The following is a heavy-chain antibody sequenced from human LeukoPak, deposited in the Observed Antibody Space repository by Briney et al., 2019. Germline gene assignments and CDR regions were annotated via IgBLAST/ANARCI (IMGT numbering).Heavy chain of an antibody. CDR3: ARSRGGFGDYGSWFDP. D-gene: IGHD4-17*01. J-gene: IGHJ5*02. Sequence: SETLSLTCTVSGGSISSSSYYWGWIRQPPGKGLEWIGSMYSSGSTYYNPSLKSRVTISVDTSKNQFSLKLTSVTAADTAIYYCARSRGGFGDYGSWFDPWGQGTLVIVSS. CDR2: MYSSGST. CDR1: GGSISSSSYY. V-gene: IGHV4-39*07.